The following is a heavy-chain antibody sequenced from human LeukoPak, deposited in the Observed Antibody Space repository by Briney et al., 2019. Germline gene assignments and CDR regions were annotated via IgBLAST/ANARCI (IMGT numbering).Heavy chain of an antibody. Sequence: GASVKVSCKASGYTFTSYGISWVRQAPGQGLEWMGWISAYNGNTNYAQKLQGRVTMTTDTSTSTAYMELRSLRSDDTAVYYCARDRDVLRFLEWENPSFDYWGQGTLVTVSS. D-gene: IGHD3-3*01. CDR1: GYTFTSYG. CDR2: ISAYNGNT. V-gene: IGHV1-18*01. J-gene: IGHJ4*02. CDR3: ARDRDVLRFLEWENPSFDY.